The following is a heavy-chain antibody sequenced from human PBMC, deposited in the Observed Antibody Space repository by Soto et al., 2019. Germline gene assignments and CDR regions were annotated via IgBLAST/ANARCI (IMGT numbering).Heavy chain of an antibody. CDR3: ARHLGYCSSTSCYPWFNP. CDR2: ISYSGST. D-gene: IGHD2-2*01. CDR1: GYSISSSNW. V-gene: IGHV4-28*01. Sequence: LSLTCAVSGYSISSSNWWGWIRQPPGKGLEWIGYISYSGSTNYNPSLKSRVTISVDTSKNQFSLKLSSVTAADTAVYYCARHLGYCSSTSCYPWFNPWGQGTLVTVSS. J-gene: IGHJ5*02.